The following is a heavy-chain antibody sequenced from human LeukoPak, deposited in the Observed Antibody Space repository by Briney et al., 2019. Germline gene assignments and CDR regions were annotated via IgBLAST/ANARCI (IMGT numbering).Heavy chain of an antibody. J-gene: IGHJ4*02. CDR2: IYHSGST. Sequence: SETLSLTCAVSGYSISSGDYWGWIRKPPGKGLEWIGSIYHSGSTYYNPSLKSRVTILVDTSKNQFSLKLGSVTAADTAVYYCARSPYYFDSSGYHGAYYFDYWGQGTLVTVSS. D-gene: IGHD3-22*01. V-gene: IGHV4-38-2*01. CDR1: GYSISSGDY. CDR3: ARSPYYFDSSGYHGAYYFDY.